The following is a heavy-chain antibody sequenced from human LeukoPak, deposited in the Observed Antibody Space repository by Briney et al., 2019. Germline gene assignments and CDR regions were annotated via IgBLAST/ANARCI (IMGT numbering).Heavy chain of an antibody. CDR3: ARDPYTVVVPAADY. J-gene: IGHJ4*02. Sequence: GRSLRLSCAASGFTFSSYAMHWVRQAPGKGLEWVAVISYDGSNKYYADSVKGRFTISRDNSKNTLYLQMNSLRAEDTAVYYRARDPYTVVVPAADYWGQGTLVTVSS. D-gene: IGHD2-2*01. CDR1: GFTFSSYA. V-gene: IGHV3-30*04. CDR2: ISYDGSNK.